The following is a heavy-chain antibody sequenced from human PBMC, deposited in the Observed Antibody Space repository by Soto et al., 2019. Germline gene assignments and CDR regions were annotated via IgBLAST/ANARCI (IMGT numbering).Heavy chain of an antibody. Sequence: SETLSLTCAVSGGSISSSNWWRWVRQHPGKGLEWIGEIYHSGSTNYNTSLKSRVSISVDKSKNQFSLKLSSVTAADTAVYYCSRDVGHQLDHYFDYWGQGTLVTVSS. CDR1: GGSISSSNW. CDR3: SRDVGHQLDHYFDY. D-gene: IGHD6-13*01. CDR2: IYHSGST. J-gene: IGHJ4*02. V-gene: IGHV4-4*02.